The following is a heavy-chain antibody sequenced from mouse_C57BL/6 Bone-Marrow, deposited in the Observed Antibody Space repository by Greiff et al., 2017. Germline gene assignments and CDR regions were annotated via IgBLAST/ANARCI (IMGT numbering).Heavy chain of an antibody. D-gene: IGHD1-1*01. Sequence: EVMLVESGGGLVQSGRSLRLSCATSGFTFSDFYMEWVRQAPGKGLEWIAASRNKANDYTTEYSASVKGRFIVSRDTSQSILYLQMNALRAEDTAIYYCARGNYYYGSNYAMDYWGQGTSVTVSS. V-gene: IGHV7-1*01. J-gene: IGHJ4*01. CDR3: ARGNYYYGSNYAMDY. CDR1: GFTFSDFY. CDR2: SRNKANDYTT.